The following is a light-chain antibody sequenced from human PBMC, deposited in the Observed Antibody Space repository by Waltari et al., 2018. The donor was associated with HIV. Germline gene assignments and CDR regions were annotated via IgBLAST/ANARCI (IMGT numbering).Light chain of an antibody. J-gene: IGLJ3*02. Sequence: QSVLTQPPSASGTPGPRVTIPCSGSSSNTGSNSVYWYQQLPGTAPKLLIYRNNQRPSGVPDRFSGSKSGTSASLAISGLRSEDEADYYCAAWDNSLSAPVFGGGTKLTVL. CDR2: RNN. CDR3: AAWDNSLSAPV. V-gene: IGLV1-47*01. CDR1: SSNTGSNS.